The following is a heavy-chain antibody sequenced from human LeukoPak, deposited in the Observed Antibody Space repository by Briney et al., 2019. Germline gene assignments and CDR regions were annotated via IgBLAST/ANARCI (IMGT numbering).Heavy chain of an antibody. Sequence: GGSLRLSCAASGFTFSDYAMHWVRQAPGKGLEYVSAITRSGDTYYADSVKGRFTISRDNSKNTVYLQMSSLRGEDTAVYYCVSYSSLRFDYWGQGTLVTVSS. CDR2: ITRSGDT. D-gene: IGHD6-13*01. V-gene: IGHV3-64D*09. CDR3: VSYSSLRFDY. CDR1: GFTFSDYA. J-gene: IGHJ4*02.